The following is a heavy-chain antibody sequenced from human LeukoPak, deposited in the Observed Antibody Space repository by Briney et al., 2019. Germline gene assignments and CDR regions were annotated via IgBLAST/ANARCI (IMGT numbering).Heavy chain of an antibody. CDR3: ARDSGIAAAGDP. CDR1: GYTFTSYA. CDR2: INAGNGNT. Sequence: ASVKVSCKASGYTFTSYAMHWVRQAPGQRLEWMGWINAGNGNTKYSQKFQGRVTITRDTSASTAYMELSSLRSEDTAVYYCARDSGIAAAGDPWGQGTLVTVSS. D-gene: IGHD6-13*01. V-gene: IGHV1-3*01. J-gene: IGHJ5*02.